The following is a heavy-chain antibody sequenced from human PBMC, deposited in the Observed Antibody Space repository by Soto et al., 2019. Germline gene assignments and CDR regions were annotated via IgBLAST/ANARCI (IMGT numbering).Heavy chain of an antibody. D-gene: IGHD3-22*01. CDR1: GFTFSAYG. V-gene: IGHV3-30*18. Sequence: PGGSLRLSCEVSGFTFSAYGMYWVRQAPGKGLEWVAAISHDGTNKNYGDSVKGRFTISRDNSKKTLYLQMNSLRPEDTALYYCAKDEYYYSRSGYYIFDSWGQGTLVTVSS. CDR2: ISHDGTNK. J-gene: IGHJ4*02. CDR3: AKDEYYYSRSGYYIFDS.